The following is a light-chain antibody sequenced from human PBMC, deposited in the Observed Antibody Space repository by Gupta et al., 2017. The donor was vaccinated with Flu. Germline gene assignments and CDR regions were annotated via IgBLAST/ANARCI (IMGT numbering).Light chain of an antibody. CDR1: SSDVGAYNF. J-gene: IGLJ1*01. V-gene: IGLV2-14*01. CDR2: EVS. Sequence: QSALTQPASVSGSPGPSITISCTGTSSDVGAYNFVSWYQQPPAKAPKVVIYEVSNRPSGVATRFSGSKSGNAASLTISGRKEEEEGDYYCTADAAGSATVFGTGTKVTVL. CDR3: TADAAGSATV.